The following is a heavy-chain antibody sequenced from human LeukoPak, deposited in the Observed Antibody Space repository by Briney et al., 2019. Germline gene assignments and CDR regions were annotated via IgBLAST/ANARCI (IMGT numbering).Heavy chain of an antibody. CDR2: IYSGGST. V-gene: IGHV3-53*01. Sequence: PGGSLRLSCAASGFTVSSNYMSWVRQAPGKGLGWVSVIYSGGSTYYADSVKGRFTVSRDNSKNTLYLQMNSLRAEDTAVYYCARGTSSTWYDFWGQGTLVTVSS. CDR1: GFTVSSNY. CDR3: ARGTSSTWYDF. J-gene: IGHJ5*01. D-gene: IGHD6-13*01.